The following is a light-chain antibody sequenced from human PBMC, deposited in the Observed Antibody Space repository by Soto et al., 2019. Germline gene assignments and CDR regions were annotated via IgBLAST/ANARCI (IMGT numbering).Light chain of an antibody. Sequence: ENVLTQSPGTLSSSPGERATLSCTAGETFSGDDIAWYQQKPGQSPRLLIFGASTRAFGVPDRFTGSWSGTDFTLTISRLEPEDFAVYYCQQYATSPFTFGGGTKVEV. J-gene: IGKJ4*01. CDR1: ETFSGDD. V-gene: IGKV3-20*01. CDR3: QQYATSPFT. CDR2: GAS.